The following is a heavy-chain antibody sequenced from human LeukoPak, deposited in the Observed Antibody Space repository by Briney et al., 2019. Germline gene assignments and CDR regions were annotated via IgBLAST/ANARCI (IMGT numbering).Heavy chain of an antibody. J-gene: IGHJ4*02. Sequence: SETLSLTCNVSGASISSYYWSWIRQPPGKGLEWIGYIYYSGSTHYNPSLESRVTISTDTSKNQFSLKLSSVTAAVTAVYYCASGPYPAAGTDHQFDYWGQGTLVTVSS. V-gene: IGHV4-59*01. CDR2: IYYSGST. CDR1: GASISSYY. D-gene: IGHD6-13*01. CDR3: ASGPYPAAGTDHQFDY.